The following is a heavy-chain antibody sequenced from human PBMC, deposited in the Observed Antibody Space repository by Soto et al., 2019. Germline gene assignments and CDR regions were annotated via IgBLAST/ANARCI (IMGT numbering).Heavy chain of an antibody. CDR3: ARDDYYDSSWAHAFDI. J-gene: IGHJ3*02. CDR1: GGTFSSYA. V-gene: IGHV1-69*12. D-gene: IGHD3-22*01. CDR2: VIPIFGTA. Sequence: QVQLVQSGAEVKKPGSSVKVSCKASGGTFSSYAISWVRQAPGQGLEWMGGVIPIFGTANYAQKFQGRVTITADESTSTGYMEVSSLRSEDTAVYYCARDDYYDSSWAHAFDIWGQGTMVTVSS.